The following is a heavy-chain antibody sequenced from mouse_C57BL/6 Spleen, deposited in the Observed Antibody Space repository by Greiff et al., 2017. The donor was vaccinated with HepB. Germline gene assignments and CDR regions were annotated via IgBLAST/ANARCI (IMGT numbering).Heavy chain of an antibody. CDR3: ARGGVGRDFDY. V-gene: IGHV1-69*01. D-gene: IGHD4-1*01. CDR1: GYTFTSYW. J-gene: IGHJ2*01. Sequence: QVQLKQPGAELVMPGASVKLSCKASGYTFTSYWMHWVKQRPGQGLEWIGEIDPSDSYTNYNQKFKGKSTLTVDKSSSTAYMQLSSLTSEDSAVYYCARGGVGRDFDYWGQGTTLTVSS. CDR2: IDPSDSYT.